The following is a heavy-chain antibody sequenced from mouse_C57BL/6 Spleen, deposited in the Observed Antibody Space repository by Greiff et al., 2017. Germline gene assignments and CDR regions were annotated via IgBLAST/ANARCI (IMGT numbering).Heavy chain of an antibody. CDR2: IRNKANNHAT. Sequence: EVMLVESGGGLVQPGGSMKLSCAASGFTFSDAWMDWVRQSPEKGLEWVAEIRNKANNHATYYAESVKGRFTISRDDSKSSVYLQMNSLRAEDTGIYYCTSTPYYYGSSHWYFDVWGTGTTVTVSS. V-gene: IGHV6-6*01. D-gene: IGHD1-1*01. CDR3: TSTPYYYGSSHWYFDV. CDR1: GFTFSDAW. J-gene: IGHJ1*03.